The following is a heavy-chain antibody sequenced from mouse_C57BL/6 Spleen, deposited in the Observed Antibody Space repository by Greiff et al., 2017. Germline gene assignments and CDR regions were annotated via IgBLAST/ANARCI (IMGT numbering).Heavy chain of an antibody. V-gene: IGHV3-6*01. CDR3: ARSSMITWDY. CDR1: GYSITSGYY. CDR2: ISYDGSN. Sequence: EVKLMESGPGLVKPSQSLSLTCSVTGYSITSGYYWNWIRQFPGNKLEWMGYISYDGSNNYNPSLKNRISITRDTSKNQFFLKLNSVTTEDTATYYCARSSMITWDYWGQGTTLTVSS. D-gene: IGHD2-4*01. J-gene: IGHJ2*01.